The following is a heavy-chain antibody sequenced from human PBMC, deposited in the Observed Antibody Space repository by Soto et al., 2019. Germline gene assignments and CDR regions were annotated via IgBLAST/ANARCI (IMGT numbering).Heavy chain of an antibody. CDR2: IYFSECT. Sequence: SETLSLTCTVSGSSISSSSYYWGWIRQPPGKGLEWIGSIYFSECTYYNPSLKSRVTISVDTSKNQFSLKLSSVTAADTAVYYCARLVERNYDFWSGYYTGGDYYGMDVWGQGTTVTVSS. CDR3: ARLVERNYDFWSGYYTGGDYYGMDV. CDR1: GSSISSSSYY. J-gene: IGHJ6*02. V-gene: IGHV4-39*01. D-gene: IGHD3-3*01.